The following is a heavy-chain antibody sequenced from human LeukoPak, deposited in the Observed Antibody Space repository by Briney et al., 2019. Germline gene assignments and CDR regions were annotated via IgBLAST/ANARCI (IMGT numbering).Heavy chain of an antibody. D-gene: IGHD3-9*01. CDR2: MNPNSGDT. CDR3: ARGGWLVLRYFDF. V-gene: IGHV1-8*02. Sequence: ASVKVSCKASGYTFTSYDINWVRQATGQGLEWMGWMNPNSGDTGYAQKFQGRVTVTRNTSITTAYMELSSLTSEDTAVYYCARGGWLVLRYFDFWGQGTLVTVSS. J-gene: IGHJ4*02. CDR1: GYTFTSYD.